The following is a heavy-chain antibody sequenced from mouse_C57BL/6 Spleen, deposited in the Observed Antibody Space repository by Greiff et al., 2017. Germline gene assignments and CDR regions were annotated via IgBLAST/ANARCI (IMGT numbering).Heavy chain of an antibody. CDR2: INYDGSST. V-gene: IGHV5-16*01. Sequence: EVQREESEGGLVQPGSSMKLSCTASGFTFSDYYMAWVRQGPEKGLEWVANINYDGSSTYSLDSLQGRFIMSRDTAKNILYLQMSSLTSEDTATYYGARATDYGSSYWFAYWGQGTLVTVSA. CDR3: ARATDYGSSYWFAY. CDR1: GFTFSDYY. J-gene: IGHJ3*01. D-gene: IGHD1-1*01.